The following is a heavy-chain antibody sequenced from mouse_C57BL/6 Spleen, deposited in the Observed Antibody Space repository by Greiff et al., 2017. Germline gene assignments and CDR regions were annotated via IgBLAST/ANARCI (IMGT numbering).Heavy chain of an antibody. CDR3: ARNYYSNYDWYFDV. J-gene: IGHJ1*03. D-gene: IGHD2-5*01. CDR2: IYPGDGDT. CDR1: GYAFSSSW. V-gene: IGHV1-82*01. Sequence: QVHVKQSGPELVKPGASVKISCKASGYAFSSSWMNWVKQRPGKGLEWIGRIYPGDGDTNYNGKFKGKATLTADKSSSTAYMQLSSLTSEDSAVYFCARNYYSNYDWYFDVWGTGTTVTVSS.